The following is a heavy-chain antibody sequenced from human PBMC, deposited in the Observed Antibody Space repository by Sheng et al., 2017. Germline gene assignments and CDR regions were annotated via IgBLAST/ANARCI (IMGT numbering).Heavy chain of an antibody. Sequence: VQLVESGGGLIQPGGSLRLSCAASGFTFSNYGIHWVRQAPGKGLEWVAAISFDGSNKFYADSVRGRFTISRDNSKNTVYLLMNNLRAEDTGLFYCADDSMDVWGQGTTVTVSS. CDR1: GFTFSNYG. J-gene: IGHJ6*02. CDR2: ISFDGSNK. CDR3: ADDSMDV. V-gene: IGHV3-30*18.